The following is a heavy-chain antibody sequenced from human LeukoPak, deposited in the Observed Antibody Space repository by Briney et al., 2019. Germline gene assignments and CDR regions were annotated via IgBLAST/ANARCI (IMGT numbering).Heavy chain of an antibody. CDR1: GGSFSGYY. J-gene: IGHJ4*02. V-gene: IGHV4-34*01. D-gene: IGHD3-16*02. CDR3: ARGSYDYVWGSYRSYYFDY. Sequence: SETLSLTCAVYGGSFSGYYWSWIRQPPGKGLEWIGEVNHSGSTNYNPSLKSRVTISVDTSKNQFSLKLSSVTAADTAVYYCARGSYDYVWGSYRSYYFDYWGRGTLVTVSS. CDR2: VNHSGST.